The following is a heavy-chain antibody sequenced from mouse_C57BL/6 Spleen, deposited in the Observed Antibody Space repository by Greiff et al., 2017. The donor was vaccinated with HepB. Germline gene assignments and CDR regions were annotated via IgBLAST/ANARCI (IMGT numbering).Heavy chain of an antibody. V-gene: IGHV1-15*01. J-gene: IGHJ2*01. CDR1: GYTFTDYE. CDR2: IDPETGGT. CDR3: TREYSGYFDY. D-gene: IGHD5-1*01. Sequence: VKLMASGAELVRPGASVTLSCKASGYTFTDYEMHWVKQTPVHGLEWIGAIDPETGGTAYNKKFKGKAIMTEDKSSSTAYRELRSLTSEDSAVYYCTREYSGYFDYWGQGTTLTVSS.